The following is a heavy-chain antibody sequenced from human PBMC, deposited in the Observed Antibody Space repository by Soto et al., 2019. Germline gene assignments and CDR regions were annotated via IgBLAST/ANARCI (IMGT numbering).Heavy chain of an antibody. D-gene: IGHD3-10*01. CDR1: GFKFDDNA. CDR2: INWNSISK. CDR3: AKGRRTMAFFDS. J-gene: IGHJ4*02. V-gene: IGHV3-9*01. Sequence: EVQLVESGGGLVQPGRSLRLSCAASGFKFDDNAMHWVRQAPGKGPEWVSGINWNSISKGYADSVKGRFTISRDNAKNSLYLQMNSLRAEDTALYFCAKGRRTMAFFDSWGQGTLVTVSS.